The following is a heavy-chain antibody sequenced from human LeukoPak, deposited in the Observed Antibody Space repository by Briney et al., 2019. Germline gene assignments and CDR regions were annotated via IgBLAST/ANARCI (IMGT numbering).Heavy chain of an antibody. CDR3: ARAERITMVRGQELDY. D-gene: IGHD3-10*01. V-gene: IGHV1-3*01. CDR2: INAGNGNT. J-gene: IGHJ4*02. CDR1: GYTFTSYA. Sequence: ASVKVSCKASGYTFTSYAMHWVRQAPGQRLEWMGWINAGNGNTKYSQKFQGRVTITRDTSASTAYMELSSLRSEDTAVYYCARAERITMVRGQELDYWGQGTLATVSS.